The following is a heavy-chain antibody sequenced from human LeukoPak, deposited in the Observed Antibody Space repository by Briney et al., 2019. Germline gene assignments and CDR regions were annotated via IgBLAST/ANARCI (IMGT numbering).Heavy chain of an antibody. CDR3: ARVKRVQDRGIFNWFDP. J-gene: IGHJ5*02. Sequence: ASVKVSCKASGYTFTSYGISWVQQAPGQGLEWMGWISAYNGNTNYAQKLQGRVTMTTDTSTSTAYMELRSLRSDDTAVYYCARVKRVQDRGIFNWFDPWGQGTLVTVSS. D-gene: IGHD2-15*01. CDR2: ISAYNGNT. CDR1: GYTFTSYG. V-gene: IGHV1-18*01.